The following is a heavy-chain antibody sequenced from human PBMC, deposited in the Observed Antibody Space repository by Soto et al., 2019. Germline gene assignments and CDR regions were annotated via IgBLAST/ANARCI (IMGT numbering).Heavy chain of an antibody. CDR1: GFTFSSYA. J-gene: IGHJ6*02. D-gene: IGHD3-10*01. CDR3: AKGRVVLWFGEFYYYYGMDV. V-gene: IGHV3-23*01. Sequence: GGSLRLSCAASGFTFSSYAMSWVRQAPGKGLEWVSAISGSGGSTYYADSVKGRFTISRDNSKNTLYLQMNSLRAEDTAVYYCAKGRVVLWFGEFYYYYGMDVWGQGTTVTVSS. CDR2: ISGSGGST.